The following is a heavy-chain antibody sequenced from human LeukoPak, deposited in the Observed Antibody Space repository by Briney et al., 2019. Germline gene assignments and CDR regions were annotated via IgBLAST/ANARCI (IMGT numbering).Heavy chain of an antibody. D-gene: IGHD3-3*01. Sequence: PGRSLRLSCAASGSTFDDFAMHWVRQAPGRGLEWVAGISWNSGSIGYADSVKGRFTISRDNAKNSLYLQMNSLRAEDTALYYCAKDSRITIFGVIDYWGQGSLVTVSS. CDR2: ISWNSGSI. CDR1: GSTFDDFA. CDR3: AKDSRITIFGVIDY. J-gene: IGHJ4*02. V-gene: IGHV3-9*01.